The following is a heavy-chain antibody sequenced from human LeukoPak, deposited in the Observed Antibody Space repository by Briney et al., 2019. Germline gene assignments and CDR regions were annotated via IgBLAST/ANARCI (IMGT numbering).Heavy chain of an antibody. Sequence: SEILSLTCTVSGGSISSSSYYWGWIRQPPGKGLEWIGSIYYSGSTYYNPSLKSRVTISVDTSKNQFSLKLSSVTAADTAVYYCARRTLGPDTAMDPYWYFDLWGRGTLVTVSS. V-gene: IGHV4-39*01. CDR2: IYYSGST. CDR1: GGSISSSSYY. CDR3: ARRTLGPDTAMDPYWYFDL. J-gene: IGHJ2*01. D-gene: IGHD5-18*01.